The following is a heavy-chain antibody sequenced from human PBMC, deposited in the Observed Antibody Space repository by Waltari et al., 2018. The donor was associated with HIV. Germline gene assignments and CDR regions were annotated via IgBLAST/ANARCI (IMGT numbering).Heavy chain of an antibody. D-gene: IGHD3-16*01. CDR3: ARDLIGPRII. Sequence: EVQLVESGGGLVQPGGYMRRSCAASGFPFSSSSMNWVRQSPGKGLEWVSYLSSSGTTIYYADSVKGRFTISRDNAKNSLYLQMNSLRDEDTAVYYCARDLIGPRIIWGQGTLVTVSS. J-gene: IGHJ4*02. V-gene: IGHV3-48*02. CDR1: GFPFSSSS. CDR2: LSSSGTTI.